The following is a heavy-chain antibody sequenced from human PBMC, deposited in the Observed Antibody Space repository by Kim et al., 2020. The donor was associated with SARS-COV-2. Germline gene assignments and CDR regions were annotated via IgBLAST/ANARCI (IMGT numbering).Heavy chain of an antibody. J-gene: IGHJ5*02. CDR3: AKGSGWFPFGNSPNWFDP. D-gene: IGHD6-19*01. CDR1: GFTFSSYA. Sequence: GGSLRLSCAASGFTFSSYAMSWVRQAPGKGLEWVSAISGSGGSTYYADSVKGRFTISRDNSKNTLYLQMNSLRAEDTAVYYCAKGSGWFPFGNSPNWFDPWGQGTLVTVSS. V-gene: IGHV3-23*01. CDR2: ISGSGGST.